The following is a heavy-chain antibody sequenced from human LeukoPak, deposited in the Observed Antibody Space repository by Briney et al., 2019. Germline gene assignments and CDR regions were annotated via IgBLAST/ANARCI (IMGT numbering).Heavy chain of an antibody. CDR3: ARERAGDVDY. CDR2: IRHREYGGTA. Sequence: GGSLRLSCAPSGFSFGVVAMDWIRQAPGKGLEWVGFIRHREYGGTAEYAAFVNGRFAISRDDSKSIVYLQMNDLRTEDTGVYYCARERAGDVDYWGLGTLVAVSS. J-gene: IGHJ4*02. V-gene: IGHV3-49*03. CDR1: GFSFGVVA.